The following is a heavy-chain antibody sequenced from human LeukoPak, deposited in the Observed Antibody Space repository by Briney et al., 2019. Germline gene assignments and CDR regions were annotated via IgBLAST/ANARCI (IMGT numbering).Heavy chain of an antibody. CDR1: GFTFSSYG. CDR3: ARDQGVVVHGKYHYYGMDV. CDR2: ISYDGSSK. D-gene: IGHD3-22*01. J-gene: IGHJ6*02. V-gene: IGHV3-30*03. Sequence: GGSLRLSCAASGFTFSSYGIHWVRQAPGKGLEWVAAISYDGSSKYYADSVKGRFTISRDTSKNTLYLQMNSLRAEDTAVYYCARDQGVVVHGKYHYYGMDVWGQGTTVTVSS.